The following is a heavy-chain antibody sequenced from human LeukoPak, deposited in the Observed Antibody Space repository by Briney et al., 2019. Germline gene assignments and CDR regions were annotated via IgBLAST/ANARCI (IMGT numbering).Heavy chain of an antibody. D-gene: IGHD6-19*01. CDR2: TYYRSKWYN. V-gene: IGHV6-1*01. J-gene: IGHJ4*02. CDR1: GDSVSSNSAA. CDR3: ARDPSGWYYFDF. Sequence: SQTLSLTCAISGDSVSSNSAAWNWIRQSPSRGLEWLGRTYYRSKWYNDYAISVKSRITLNPATSKNQFSLQLTSVPPEDTAVYYCARDPSGWYYFDFWGQGTLVTVSS.